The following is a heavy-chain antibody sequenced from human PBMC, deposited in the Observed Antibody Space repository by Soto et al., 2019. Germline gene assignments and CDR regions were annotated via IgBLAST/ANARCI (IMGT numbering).Heavy chain of an antibody. V-gene: IGHV4-61*01. J-gene: IGHJ6*02. CDR3: ARDSYDSSSRGV. CDR2: IYYSGST. CDR1: GGSVSSGSYY. D-gene: IGHD3-22*01. Sequence: SETLSLTCTVSGGSVSSGSYYWSWIRQPPGKGLEWIGYIYYSGSTNYNPSLKSRVTISVDTSKNQFSLKLSSVTAADTAVYYCARDSYDSSSRGVWGQGTTVTVSS.